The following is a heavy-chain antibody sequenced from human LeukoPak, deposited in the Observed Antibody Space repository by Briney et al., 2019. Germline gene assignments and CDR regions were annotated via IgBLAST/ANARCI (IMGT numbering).Heavy chain of an antibody. CDR3: ARAPAGYQLPFDY. V-gene: IGHV3-21*04. CDR1: GFTFSSYS. Sequence: PGGSLRLSCAASGFTFSSYSMNWVRQAPGKGLEWVSSISSSSSYIYYADSVKGRFTISRDNAKNSLYLQMNSLRAEDTAVYYCARAPAGYQLPFDYWDPGTLVTVSS. CDR2: ISSSSSYI. J-gene: IGHJ4*02. D-gene: IGHD2-2*01.